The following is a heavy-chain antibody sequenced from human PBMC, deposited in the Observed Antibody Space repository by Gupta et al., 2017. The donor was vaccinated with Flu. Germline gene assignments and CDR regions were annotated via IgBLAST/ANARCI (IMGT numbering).Heavy chain of an antibody. CDR1: GGSISSYY. CDR3: ARIRRVYASGVGIWYFDL. J-gene: IGHJ2*01. D-gene: IGHD2-8*01. CDR2: IYTSGST. Sequence: QVQLQESGPGLVKPSETLSLTCTVSGGSISSYYWSWIRQPAGKGLEWIGRIYTSGSTNYNPSLKSRVTMSVDTSKNQFSLKLSSVTAADTAVYDCARIRRVYASGVGIWYFDLWGRGTLVTVSS. V-gene: IGHV4-4*07.